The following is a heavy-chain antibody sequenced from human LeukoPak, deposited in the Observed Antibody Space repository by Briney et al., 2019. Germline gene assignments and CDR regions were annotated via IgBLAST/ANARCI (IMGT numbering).Heavy chain of an antibody. CDR3: ARNQRRLDY. J-gene: IGHJ4*02. CDR1: GFTFSNYW. Sequence: GGSLRLSCAASGFTFSNYWMTWVRQAPGKGLEMVANIKQDGSEKYYVDSVKGRFTISRDNAKNSLYLQMNSLRAEDTAVYYCARNQRRLDYWGQGTLVTVSS. V-gene: IGHV3-7*01. D-gene: IGHD1-14*01. CDR2: IKQDGSEK.